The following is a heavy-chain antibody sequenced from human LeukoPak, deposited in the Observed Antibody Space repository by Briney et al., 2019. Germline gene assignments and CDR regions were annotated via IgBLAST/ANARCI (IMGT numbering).Heavy chain of an antibody. V-gene: IGHV1-24*01. CDR2: FDPEDGET. CDR1: GYTLTELS. Sequence: ASVKVSCKVSGYTLTELSMHWVRQAPGKGLEWMGGFDPEDGETIYAQKFQGRVTMTEDTSTDTAYMELSSLRSEDTAVYYCATSQAYQGDSSSWYLSWFDPWGQGTLVTVSS. CDR3: ATSQAYQGDSSSWYLSWFDP. D-gene: IGHD6-13*01. J-gene: IGHJ5*02.